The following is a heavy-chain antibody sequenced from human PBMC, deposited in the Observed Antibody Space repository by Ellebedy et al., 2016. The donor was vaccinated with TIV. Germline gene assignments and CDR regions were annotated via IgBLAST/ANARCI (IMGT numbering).Heavy chain of an antibody. Sequence: GGSLRLSCAASGFTFSTYWMYWVRQAPGKGLEWVSAIGTAGDPYYPGSVKGRLTISRENAKNSLYLQMNSLRAGDTAVYYCARAGESHAFDIWGQGTMVTVSS. J-gene: IGHJ3*02. CDR3: ARAGESHAFDI. CDR1: GFTFSTYW. V-gene: IGHV3-13*05. D-gene: IGHD7-27*01. CDR2: IGTAGDP.